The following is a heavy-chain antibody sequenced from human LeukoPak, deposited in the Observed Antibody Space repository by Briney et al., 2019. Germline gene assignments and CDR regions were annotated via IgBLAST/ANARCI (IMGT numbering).Heavy chain of an antibody. CDR1: GFTFSSYS. Sequence: GGSLRLSCAASGFTFSSYSMNWVRQAPGKGLEWVSSISSSSSYIYYADSVKGRFTISRDNAKNSLYLQMNSLRAEDTAVYYCARLSSSGWYEDYWGQGTLVTVSS. CDR2: ISSSSSYI. D-gene: IGHD6-19*01. CDR3: ARLSSSGWYEDY. V-gene: IGHV3-21*01. J-gene: IGHJ4*02.